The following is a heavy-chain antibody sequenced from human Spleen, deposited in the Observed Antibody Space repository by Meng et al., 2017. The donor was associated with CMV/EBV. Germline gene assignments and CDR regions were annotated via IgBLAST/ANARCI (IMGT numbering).Heavy chain of an antibody. J-gene: IGHJ5*02. CDR3: ARLIGGSKRNWFDP. CDR2: IYYSGST. CDR1: GGSISSGGYY. D-gene: IGHD3-10*01. V-gene: IGHV4-31*03. Sequence: LRLSCTVSGGSISSGGYYWSWIRQHPGKGLEWIGYIYYSGSTYYNPSLKSRVTISVDTSKNQFSLKLSSVTAADTAVYYCARLIGGSKRNWFDPWGQGTLVTVSS.